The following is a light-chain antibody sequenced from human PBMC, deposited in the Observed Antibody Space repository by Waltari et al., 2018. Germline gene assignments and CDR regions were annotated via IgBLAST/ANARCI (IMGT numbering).Light chain of an antibody. J-gene: IGKJ3*01. Sequence: DIQMTQSPSSLSASVGDRVTITCRARQAIFDSLAWYQQKPGKAPKLLLYETSILASGVPSRFSGSVSGTDYTLAINNLQTEDVATYFCQQYSGSLPTTFGPGTRLALK. V-gene: IGKV1-NL1*01. CDR1: QAIFDS. CDR3: QQYSGSLPTT. CDR2: ETS.